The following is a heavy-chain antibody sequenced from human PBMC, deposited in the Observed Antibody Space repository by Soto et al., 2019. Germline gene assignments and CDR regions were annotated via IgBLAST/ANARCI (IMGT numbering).Heavy chain of an antibody. J-gene: IGHJ4*02. D-gene: IGHD4-17*01. Sequence: GVSLRLSCTASGFTFGYYGVNWVRQAPGKGLEWVGFIRSKRYGGTPDYAASVKGRFTISRDDSKNVAYLQMNSLNTEDTAMYQCTRHYNDDYGLDFSGQGALVIVSA. CDR2: IRSKRYGGTP. CDR3: TRHYNDDYGLDF. CDR1: GFTFGYYG. V-gene: IGHV3-49*04.